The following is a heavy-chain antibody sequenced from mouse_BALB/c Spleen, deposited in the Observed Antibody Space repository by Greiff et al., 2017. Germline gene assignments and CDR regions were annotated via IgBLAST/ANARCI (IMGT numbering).Heavy chain of an antibody. CDR2: ISSGGST. Sequence: EVQLVESGGGLVKPGGSLKLSCAASGFTFSSYAMSWVRQTPEKRLEWVASISSGGSTYYPDSVKGRFTISRDNARNILYLQMSSLRSEDTAMYYCARGGGYDFPYAMDYWGQGTSVTVSS. J-gene: IGHJ4*01. CDR1: GFTFSSYA. D-gene: IGHD2-2*01. V-gene: IGHV5-6-5*01. CDR3: ARGGGYDFPYAMDY.